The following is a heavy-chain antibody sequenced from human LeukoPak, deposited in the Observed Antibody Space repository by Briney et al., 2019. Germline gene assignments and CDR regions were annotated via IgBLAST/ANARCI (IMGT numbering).Heavy chain of an antibody. V-gene: IGHV4-59*01. Sequence: SETLSLTCTVSGGSLSSYYWSWIRQPPGKGLEWIGYIYYSGSTNYNPSLKSRVTISVDTSKNQFSLKLSSVTAADTAVYYCARECSSTSCYTGRGAGNWFDPWGQGTLVTVSS. D-gene: IGHD2-2*02. J-gene: IGHJ5*02. CDR3: ARECSSTSCYTGRGAGNWFDP. CDR2: IYYSGST. CDR1: GGSLSSYY.